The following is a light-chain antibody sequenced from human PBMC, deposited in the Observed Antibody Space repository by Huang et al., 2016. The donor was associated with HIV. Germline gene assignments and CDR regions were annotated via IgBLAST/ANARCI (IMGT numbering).Light chain of an antibody. V-gene: IGKV3-11*01. CDR3: QQRSNWPPAT. Sequence: EIVLTQSPATLSLSPGESATLSCRASQSVSNYLAWYQHKPGQAPRLLIYDASKRATDIPARFSCSGSGTDFTLTISSLEPEDFAVYYCQQRSNWPPATFGGGTKVEIK. J-gene: IGKJ4*01. CDR2: DAS. CDR1: QSVSNY.